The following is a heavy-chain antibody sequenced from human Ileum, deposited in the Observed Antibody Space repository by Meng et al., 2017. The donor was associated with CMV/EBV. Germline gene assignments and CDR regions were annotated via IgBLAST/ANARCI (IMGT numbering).Heavy chain of an antibody. V-gene: IGHV3-74*01. Sequence: GGSLRLSCEASGFTISDYWIHWVRQAPGKGLVRVSSINGDGSRTSYADSVKGRFSISRDNAKNTVYVQMNSLRAEDTAVYYCANVRLGYWGQGTLVTVSS. CDR1: GFTISDYW. CDR2: INGDGSRT. D-gene: IGHD1-26*01. CDR3: ANVRLGY. J-gene: IGHJ4*02.